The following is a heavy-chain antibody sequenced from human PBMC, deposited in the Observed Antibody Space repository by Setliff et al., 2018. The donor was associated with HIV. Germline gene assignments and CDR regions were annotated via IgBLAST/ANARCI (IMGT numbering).Heavy chain of an antibody. CDR1: GYSLPSYG. Sequence: ASVKVSCKASGYSLPSYGFSWVRQAPGQGLEWVGWISTHNGDTSYAQKVQGRVTMTADTLTMTTYMELTSLRSDDTAVYYCARYLGGNEFDVWGQGTKVTVSS. V-gene: IGHV1-18*01. D-gene: IGHD3-10*01. J-gene: IGHJ3*01. CDR3: ARYLGGNEFDV. CDR2: ISTHNGDT.